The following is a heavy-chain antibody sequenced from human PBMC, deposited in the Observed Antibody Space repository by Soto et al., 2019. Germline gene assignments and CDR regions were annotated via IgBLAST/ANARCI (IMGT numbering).Heavy chain of an antibody. D-gene: IGHD2-15*01. V-gene: IGHV4-59*01. CDR2: IYYSGTT. Sequence: SETLSLTCTVSNGSISNYYWTLIRQRPGKGLEWIGYIYYSGTTNYNTFLKIRITISLDTSKNQFSLKLTSVTAADTAVYYCARESFTPIAMDVWGQGPTVTVSS. CDR3: ARESFTPIAMDV. CDR1: NGSISNYY. J-gene: IGHJ6*02.